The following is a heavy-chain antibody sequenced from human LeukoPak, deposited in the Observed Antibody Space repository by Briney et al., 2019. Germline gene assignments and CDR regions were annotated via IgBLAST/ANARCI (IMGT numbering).Heavy chain of an antibody. V-gene: IGHV3-66*02. J-gene: IGHJ5*02. Sequence: GRSLRLSCAAAGFTVSSNYMSWVRQAPGKGLEWVSVIYSGGSTYYADSVKGRFTISRDNSKNTLYLQMNSLRAEDTAVYYCARDVRAAGYNWFDPWGQGTLVTVSS. CDR1: GFTVSSNY. CDR3: ARDVRAAGYNWFDP. D-gene: IGHD6-13*01. CDR2: IYSGGST.